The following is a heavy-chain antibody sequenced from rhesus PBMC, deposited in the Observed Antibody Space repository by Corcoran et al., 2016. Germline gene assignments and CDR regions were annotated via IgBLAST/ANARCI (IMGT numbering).Heavy chain of an antibody. Sequence: QVQLQESGPGLVKPSETLSLTCAVSGYSISSGYYWGWIRQPPGKGLEYIGYISGRSGSTYYNPSLKGRVTISKDTSKNQFSLKLSSVTAADTAVYYCARLAAAGSIFDYWGQGVLVTVSS. CDR1: GYSISSGYY. CDR3: ARLAAAGSIFDY. CDR2: ISGRSGST. V-gene: IGHV4-99*01. J-gene: IGHJ4*01. D-gene: IGHD6-31*01.